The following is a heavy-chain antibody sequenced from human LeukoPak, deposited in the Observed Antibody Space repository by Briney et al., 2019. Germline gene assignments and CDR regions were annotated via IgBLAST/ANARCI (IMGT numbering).Heavy chain of an antibody. J-gene: IGHJ4*02. CDR2: ISGSGDNT. CDR3: ARRAGAYSHPYDY. D-gene: IGHD4/OR15-4a*01. CDR1: GFTFSSHG. Sequence: GGTLRLSCAASGFTFSSHGMSWVRQAPGKGLEWVSTISGSGDNTYYADSVKGRFTISRDNSKNTLYLQMNSLRAEDTAVYYCARRAGAYSHPYDYWGQGTLVTVSS. V-gene: IGHV3-23*01.